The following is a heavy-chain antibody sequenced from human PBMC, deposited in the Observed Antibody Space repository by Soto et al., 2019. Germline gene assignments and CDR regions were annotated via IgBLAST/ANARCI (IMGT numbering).Heavy chain of an antibody. CDR1: GGTFSSYA. J-gene: IGHJ6*02. CDR2: IIPIFGTA. CDR3: ARPDYGDYYYYYGMDV. V-gene: IGHV1-69*13. D-gene: IGHD4-17*01. Sequence: ASVKVSCKASGGTFSSYAISWVRQAPGQGLEWMGGIIPIFGTANYAQKFQGRVTITADESTSTAYMELSSLRSEDTAVYYCARPDYGDYYYYYGMDVWGQGTTVTVSS.